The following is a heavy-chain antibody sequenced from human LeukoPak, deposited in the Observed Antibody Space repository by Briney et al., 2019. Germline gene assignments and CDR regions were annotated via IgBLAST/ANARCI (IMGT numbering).Heavy chain of an antibody. CDR3: ATAEWEYFYFDS. D-gene: IGHD1-26*01. CDR1: GGSISSGGYY. J-gene: IGHJ4*02. V-gene: IGHV4-31*03. Sequence: SETLSLTCTVSGGSISSGGYYWSWIRQHPEKGLEWIGNIHYSGSTYYNPYLKSRVTISVDTSKNQFSLNLSSVTAADTAVYYCATAEWEYFYFDSWGQGALVAVSS. CDR2: IHYSGST.